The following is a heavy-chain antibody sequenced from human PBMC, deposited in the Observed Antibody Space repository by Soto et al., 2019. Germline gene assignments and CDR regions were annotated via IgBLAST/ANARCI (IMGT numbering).Heavy chain of an antibody. Sequence: PSETLSLTCTVSGGSISTYYWTWIRQPPGKGLEWIGYIYYSGTTNYNPSLKSRVTISVDPSNNQFSLKLTSVTAADTAVYYCARASMTTIAMDVWGQGTTVTVSS. J-gene: IGHJ6*02. D-gene: IGHD4-17*01. V-gene: IGHV4-59*01. CDR3: ARASMTTIAMDV. CDR2: IYYSGTT. CDR1: GGSISTYY.